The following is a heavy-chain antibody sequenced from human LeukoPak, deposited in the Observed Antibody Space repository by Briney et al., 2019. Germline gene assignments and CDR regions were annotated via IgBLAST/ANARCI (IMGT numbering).Heavy chain of an antibody. CDR3: ARDPDTAIVRGHFYYGIDV. J-gene: IGHJ6*02. D-gene: IGHD5-18*01. V-gene: IGHV3-48*03. Sequence: GGSLRLSCAASGFTFSSYEMNWVRQAPGKGLEWVSYISSSGSTIYYADSVKGRFTISRDNAKNSLYLQMNSLRAEDTAVYYCARDPDTAIVRGHFYYGIDVWGQGTTVTVS. CDR2: ISSSGSTI. CDR1: GFTFSSYE.